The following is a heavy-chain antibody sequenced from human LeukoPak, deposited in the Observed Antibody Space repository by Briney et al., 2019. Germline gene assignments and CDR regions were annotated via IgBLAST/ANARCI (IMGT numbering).Heavy chain of an antibody. CDR2: IIPIFGTA. Sequence: SVKVSCKASGGTFSSYAISWVRQAPGQGLEWMGGIIPIFGTANYAQKFQGRVTITTDESTSTAYMELSSLRSEDTAVYYCARDDARRPLQVDCWGQGTLVTVSS. CDR3: ARDDARRPLQVDC. D-gene: IGHD6-6*01. CDR1: GGTFSSYA. J-gene: IGHJ4*02. V-gene: IGHV1-69*05.